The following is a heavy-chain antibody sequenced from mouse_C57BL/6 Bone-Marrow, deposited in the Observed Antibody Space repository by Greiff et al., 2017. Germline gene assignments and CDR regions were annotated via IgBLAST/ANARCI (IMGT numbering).Heavy chain of an antibody. D-gene: IGHD1-1*01. CDR2: INPSNGGT. V-gene: IGHV1-53*01. Sequence: QVQLQQPVTELVKPGASVKLSCKASGYTFTSYWMHWVKQRPGQGLEWIGNINPSNGGTNYNEKFKSKATLTVDKSSSTAYMQRSSLTSEYSAVYYCARGDYYASYYFDYWGQGTTRTVSS. CDR1: GYTFTSYW. J-gene: IGHJ2*01. CDR3: ARGDYYASYYFDY.